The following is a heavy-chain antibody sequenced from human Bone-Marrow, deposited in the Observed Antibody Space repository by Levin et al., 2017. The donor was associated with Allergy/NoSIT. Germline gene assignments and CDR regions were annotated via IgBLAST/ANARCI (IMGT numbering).Heavy chain of an antibody. CDR1: GHKFTGYY. J-gene: IGHJ3*01. V-gene: IGHV1-2*06. Sequence: ASVKVSCKVSGHKFTGYYIHWVRQAPGQRPEWMGRINPNGGVTDYAPEFQDRVSMTRDRSISTAYLELRSLRSDDTAVYYCAKDLSGEPDIVGAMRFHDAWDVWGQGTMVTVSS. CDR3: AKDLSGEPDIVGAMRFHDAWDV. D-gene: IGHD2-15*01. CDR2: INPNGGVT.